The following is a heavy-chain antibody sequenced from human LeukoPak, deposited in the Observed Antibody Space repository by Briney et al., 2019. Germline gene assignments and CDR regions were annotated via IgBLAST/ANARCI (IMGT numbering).Heavy chain of an antibody. CDR3: ARQAISDGGGY. V-gene: IGHV4-34*01. CDR2: INHSGST. D-gene: IGHD2-15*01. Sequence: SETLSLTCAVYGGSFSGYYWSWIRQPPGKGLEWIGEINHSGSTYYNPSLKSRVTISVDTSKNQFSLKLSSVTAADTAVYYCARQAISDGGGYWGQGTLVTVSS. J-gene: IGHJ4*02. CDR1: GGSFSGYY.